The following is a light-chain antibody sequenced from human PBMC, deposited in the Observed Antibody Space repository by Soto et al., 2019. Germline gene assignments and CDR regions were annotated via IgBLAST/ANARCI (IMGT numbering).Light chain of an antibody. CDR2: NNN. CDR1: ISNIGSNT. J-gene: IGLJ1*01. Sequence: QSVLTQPPSASGTPGQRVTISCSGSISNIGSNTVNWYQQLPGTAPILLIYNNNQRPSGVPDRFSGSKSGTSASLAISGLQSEDEADYYCAAWDDSLNGYVFGTGTKVTVL. V-gene: IGLV1-44*01. CDR3: AAWDDSLNGYV.